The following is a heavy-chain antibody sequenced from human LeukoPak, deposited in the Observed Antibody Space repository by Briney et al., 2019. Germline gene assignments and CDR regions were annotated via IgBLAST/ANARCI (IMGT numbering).Heavy chain of an antibody. CDR1: GFTFSSYS. D-gene: IGHD5-18*01. CDR3: ARDRGYSYGYFDY. J-gene: IGHJ4*02. CDR2: ISSSSSYI. Sequence: GGSLRLSCAASGFTFSSYSMNWVRQAPGKGLEWVSSISSSSSYIYYADSVKGRFTISRDNAKNSLYLQMNSLRAEDTAVYYCARDRGYSYGYFDYWGQGTLVIVSS. V-gene: IGHV3-21*01.